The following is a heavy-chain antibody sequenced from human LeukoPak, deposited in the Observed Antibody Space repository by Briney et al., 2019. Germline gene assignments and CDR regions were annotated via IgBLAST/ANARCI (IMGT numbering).Heavy chain of an antibody. CDR2: ITTISHYI. J-gene: IGHJ5*02. Sequence: PGGSLRLSCAASGFTLNEYHMNWVRQAPGKGLEWLSSITTISHYIYYAGAVRGRFTISRDNAKNSLYLQMNSLRGEDTAVYYCARSGGPGTYHQLRYNWFDPWGQGTLVTVSS. CDR3: ARSGGPGTYHQLRYNWFDP. V-gene: IGHV3-21*01. CDR1: GFTLNEYH. D-gene: IGHD3-10*01.